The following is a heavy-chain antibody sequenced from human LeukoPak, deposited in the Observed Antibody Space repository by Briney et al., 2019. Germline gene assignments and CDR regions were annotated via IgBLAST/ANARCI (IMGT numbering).Heavy chain of an antibody. V-gene: IGHV6-1*01. J-gene: IGHJ3*01. CDR2: IYYRSTWYS. CDR1: GDSVSRKSAG. D-gene: IGHD3-10*01. Sequence: SQTLSLTCAISGDSVSRKSAGWNWIRQSPSRGLEWLGRIYYRSTWYSDFLTSRITISPDTYKNQFSLHLDSVTPEDTAVYYCARGGLVRGSIDSLIALDFWGQGTVVTVSS. CDR3: ARGGLVRGSIDSLIALDF.